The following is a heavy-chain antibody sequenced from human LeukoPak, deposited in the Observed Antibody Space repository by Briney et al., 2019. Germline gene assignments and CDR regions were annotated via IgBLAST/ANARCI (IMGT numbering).Heavy chain of an antibody. D-gene: IGHD2-15*01. V-gene: IGHV3-21*01. CDR2: ITSSSSHI. J-gene: IGHJ6*03. CDR3: VRLGFCSGGSCYGYYYMDV. CDR1: GFTFSSHS. Sequence: KSGGSLRLSRAASGFTFSSHSMNWVRQAPGKGLEWVSLITSSSSHIYYADSVNGRFTISRDNAKNSLYLQLNSLRAEDTAVYYCVRLGFCSGGSCYGYYYMDVWGKGTTVTVSS.